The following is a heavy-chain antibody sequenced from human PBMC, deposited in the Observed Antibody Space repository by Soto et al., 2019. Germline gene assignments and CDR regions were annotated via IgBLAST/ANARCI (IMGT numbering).Heavy chain of an antibody. Sequence: DVQLLESGGGLVQPEGSLRLSCAASGFTFSTFDMSWVRQAPGKGLEWVSVIRISGGTTYYADSVKGRFTISRDNSKDTLFLQMNSLRVEDTAVYYCAKGAWLDYWGQGTLVTVSS. V-gene: IGHV3-23*01. CDR3: AKGAWLDY. J-gene: IGHJ4*02. CDR1: GFTFSTFD. CDR2: IRISGGTT.